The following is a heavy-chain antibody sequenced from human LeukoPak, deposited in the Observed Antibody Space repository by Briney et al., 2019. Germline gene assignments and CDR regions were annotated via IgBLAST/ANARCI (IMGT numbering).Heavy chain of an antibody. Sequence: WIRQPPGNGLEWVSGISGSGDSTYYADSVKGRFTISRDNSKNTLYLQMNSLRAEVTAVYYCARRSGIAVAGAFDYWGQGTLVTVSS. V-gene: IGHV3-23*01. CDR2: ISGSGDST. D-gene: IGHD6-19*01. CDR3: ARRSGIAVAGAFDY. J-gene: IGHJ4*02.